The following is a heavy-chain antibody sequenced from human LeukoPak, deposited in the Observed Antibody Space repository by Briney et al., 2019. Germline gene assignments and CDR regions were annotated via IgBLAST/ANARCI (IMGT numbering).Heavy chain of an antibody. J-gene: IGHJ5*02. Sequence: ASVKVSCKASGYTFTSYYMHWVRQAPGQGLEWMGLINPTGDRTGYAQKFQGRVTMTRDMSTNTDYLELSSLRSEDTAVYYCARGFCSGGSCSRGWFDPWGQGTLVTVSS. V-gene: IGHV1-46*01. D-gene: IGHD2-15*01. CDR1: GYTFTSYY. CDR3: ARGFCSGGSCSRGWFDP. CDR2: INPTGDRT.